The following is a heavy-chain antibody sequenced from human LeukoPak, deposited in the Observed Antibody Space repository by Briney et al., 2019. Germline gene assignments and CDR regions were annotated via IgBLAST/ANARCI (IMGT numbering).Heavy chain of an antibody. CDR3: ARDIHLLT. Sequence: GGSLRLPCAGSGFTFRDSAMTWVRQAPGKGLEWVSLISFSGANTYYADSVKGRFTISRDNSKDTLYLQMNSLRAEHTAIYYCARDIHLLTWARGTMVTVSS. J-gene: IGHJ3*01. V-gene: IGHV3-23*01. D-gene: IGHD2-15*01. CDR1: GFTFRDSA. CDR2: ISFSGANT.